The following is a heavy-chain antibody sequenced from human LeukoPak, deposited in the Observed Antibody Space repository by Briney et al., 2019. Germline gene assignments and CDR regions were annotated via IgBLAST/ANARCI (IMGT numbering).Heavy chain of an antibody. CDR1: GFTFSSYS. V-gene: IGHV3-48*01. CDR2: ISSSSSTI. Sequence: GGSLRLSCAASGFTFSSYSMNWVRQAPGKGLEWVSYISSSSSTIYYADSVKGRFTISRDNAKNSLYLQMNSLRAEDTAVYYCARSDYDFWSGYEKDYWGQGTLVTVSS. CDR3: ARSDYDFWSGYEKDY. J-gene: IGHJ4*02. D-gene: IGHD3-3*01.